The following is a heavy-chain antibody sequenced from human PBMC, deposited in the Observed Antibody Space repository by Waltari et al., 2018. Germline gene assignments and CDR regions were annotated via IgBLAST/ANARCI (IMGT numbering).Heavy chain of an antibody. D-gene: IGHD6-6*01. CDR3: ARVVPGIPARQGPIDY. CDR2: INHSGSN. CDR1: GGSFSGYY. Sequence: QVQLQQWGAGLLKPSETLSLTCAVYGGSFSGYYWSWIRQPPGKGLEWIGGINHSGSNNYNPALKSRVTISGDASKNQFSLKLGSVTAADTAVYYCARVVPGIPARQGPIDYWGQGTLVTVSS. J-gene: IGHJ4*02. V-gene: IGHV4-34*01.